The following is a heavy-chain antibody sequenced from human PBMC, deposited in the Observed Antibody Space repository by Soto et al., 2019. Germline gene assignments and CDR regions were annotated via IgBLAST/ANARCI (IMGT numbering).Heavy chain of an antibody. J-gene: IGHJ3*02. CDR1: GFSFSTYW. D-gene: IGHD6-19*01. CDR3: ARNQWLVFDAFDI. Sequence: SGGSLRLSCAASGFSFSTYWMSWVRQAPGKGLEWVANIKKDGSEKFYVDSVKGRFTISRDNAKNSLYLQMNSLRAEDTAVYYCARNQWLVFDAFDIWGQGTMVTVSS. V-gene: IGHV3-7*01. CDR2: IKKDGSEK.